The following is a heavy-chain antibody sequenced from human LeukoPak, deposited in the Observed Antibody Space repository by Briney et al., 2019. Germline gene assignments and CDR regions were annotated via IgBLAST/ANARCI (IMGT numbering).Heavy chain of an antibody. CDR2: ISWNSGSI. Sequence: QPGGSLRLSCAASGFTFDDYAMHWVRQAPGKGLEWVSGISWNSGSIGYADSVKGRFTISRDNAKNSLYLQMNSLSAEDTALYYCAKELTGTYYYYGMDVWGQGTTVTVSS. CDR1: GFTFDDYA. J-gene: IGHJ6*02. CDR3: AKELTGTYYYYGMDV. D-gene: IGHD7-27*01. V-gene: IGHV3-9*01.